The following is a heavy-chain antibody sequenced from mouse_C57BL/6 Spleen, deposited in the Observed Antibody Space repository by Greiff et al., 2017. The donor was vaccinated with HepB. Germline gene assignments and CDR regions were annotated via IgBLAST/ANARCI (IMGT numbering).Heavy chain of an antibody. CDR3: TRDEGSYAMDY. CDR1: GFTFSSYA. J-gene: IGHJ4*01. V-gene: IGHV5-9-1*02. Sequence: EVKVVESGEGLVKPGGSLKLSCAASGFTFSSYAMSWVRQTPEKRLEWVAYISSGGDYIYYADTVKGRFTISRDNARNTLYLQMSSLKSEDTAMYYCTRDEGSYAMDYWGQGTSVTVSS. CDR2: ISSGGDYI.